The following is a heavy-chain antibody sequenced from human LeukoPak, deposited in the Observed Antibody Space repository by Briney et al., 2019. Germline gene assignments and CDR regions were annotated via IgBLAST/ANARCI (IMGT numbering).Heavy chain of an antibody. D-gene: IGHD3-22*01. V-gene: IGHV1-69*04. CDR3: ARDPRDSSGYYSYYSYYAMDV. CDR2: IIPIFGIA. J-gene: IGHJ6*02. Sequence: SVKVSCKASGGTFSSYAISWVRQAPGQGLEWMGRIIPIFGIANYAQKFQGRVTITADKSTSTAYMELSSLRSEDTAVYYCARDPRDSSGYYSYYSYYAMDVWGQGTTVTVSS. CDR1: GGTFSSYA.